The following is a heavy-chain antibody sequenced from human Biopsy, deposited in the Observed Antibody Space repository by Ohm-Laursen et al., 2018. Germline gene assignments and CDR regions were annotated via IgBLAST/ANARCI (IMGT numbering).Heavy chain of an antibody. V-gene: IGHV4-34*01. CDR2: INQSGST. CDR1: GESSSGYF. J-gene: IGHJ6*02. CDR3: ARGSGYFKLDV. D-gene: IGHD5-12*01. Sequence: TLSLTCAVNGESSSGYFWNWIRQPPGKGLEWIGEINQSGSTKYNPSLKRRATLSADSSNSQFSLRLTSVTATDTAIYYCARGSGYFKLDVWGQGTTVTVSS.